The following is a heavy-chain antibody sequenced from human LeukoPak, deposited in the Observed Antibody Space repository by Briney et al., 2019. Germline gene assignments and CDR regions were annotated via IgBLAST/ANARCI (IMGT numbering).Heavy chain of an antibody. Sequence: PGGSLRLSCAASGFTFLSYSMNWVRQAPGKGLEWVSAMSGGGDSTYYADSVKGRFTISRDNAKNTLYLQMNSLRAEDTAVYYCARDHTMVRGVIGYWGQGTLVTVSS. D-gene: IGHD3-10*01. CDR3: ARDHTMVRGVIGY. V-gene: IGHV3-23*01. J-gene: IGHJ4*02. CDR2: MSGGGDST. CDR1: GFTFLSYS.